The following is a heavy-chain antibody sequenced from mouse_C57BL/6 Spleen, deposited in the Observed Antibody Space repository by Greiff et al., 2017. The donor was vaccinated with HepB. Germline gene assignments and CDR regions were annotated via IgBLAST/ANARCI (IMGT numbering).Heavy chain of an antibody. D-gene: IGHD2-4*01. V-gene: IGHV1-80*01. CDR1: GYAFSSYW. Sequence: QVQLQQSGAELVKPGASVKISCKASGYAFSSYWMNWVKQRPGKGLEWIGQIDPGDGDTNYNGKFKGKATLTADKSSSTAYMQLSSLTSEDSAVYFCARPHYDYGGGSYYAMDYWGQGTSVTVSS. CDR3: ARPHYDYGGGSYYAMDY. J-gene: IGHJ4*01. CDR2: IDPGDGDT.